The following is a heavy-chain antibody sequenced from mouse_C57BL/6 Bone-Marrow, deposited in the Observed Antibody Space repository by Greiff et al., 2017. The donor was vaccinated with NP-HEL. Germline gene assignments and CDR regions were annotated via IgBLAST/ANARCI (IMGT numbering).Heavy chain of an antibody. Sequence: QVQLQQPGAELVKPGASVKLSCKASGYTFTSYWMQWVQQRPGQGLEWIGEIDPSDSSTNYNQKFKGKATLTVDTSSSTAYMQLSSLTSEDSAVYYCEIYYYGSSYVWFAYWGQGTLVTVSA. J-gene: IGHJ3*01. CDR3: EIYYYGSSYVWFAY. CDR2: IDPSDSST. D-gene: IGHD1-1*01. CDR1: GYTFTSYW. V-gene: IGHV1-50*01.